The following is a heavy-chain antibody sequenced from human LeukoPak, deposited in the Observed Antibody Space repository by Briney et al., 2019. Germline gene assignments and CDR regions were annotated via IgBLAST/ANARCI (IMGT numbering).Heavy chain of an antibody. J-gene: IGHJ4*02. CDR1: GGSFSAHF. CDR3: ATSKWFGIETEY. D-gene: IGHD3-10*01. Sequence: SETLSLTCAVYGGSFSAHFWTWFRQPPGKGLGWVGEINPSGTTKYHPSLKSRVTISGDTSKNQISLRLSAVTAADTAVYYCATSKWFGIETEYWGQGTLVTVSS. V-gene: IGHV4-34*01. CDR2: INPSGTT.